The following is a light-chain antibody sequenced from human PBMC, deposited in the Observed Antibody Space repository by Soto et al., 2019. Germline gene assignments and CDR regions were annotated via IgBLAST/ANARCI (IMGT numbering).Light chain of an antibody. V-gene: IGKV1-39*01. CDR3: QQTFGKPLVT. CDR1: ESIRIH. J-gene: IGKJ5*01. Sequence: DIQMTPSPSSLSASIVDRVSIICRASESIRIHLNWYQQKPGKAPRLLIYAASRLQSGVPSRFSGTGSGTDFTLTISSLQPEDFAIYYCQQTFGKPLVTFGQGTRLEIK. CDR2: AAS.